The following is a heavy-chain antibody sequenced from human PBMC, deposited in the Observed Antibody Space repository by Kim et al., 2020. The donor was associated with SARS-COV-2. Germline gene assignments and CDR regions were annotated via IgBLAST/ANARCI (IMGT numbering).Heavy chain of an antibody. CDR1: GYNFINFW. CDR2: ISPGDSDT. V-gene: IGHV5-51*01. D-gene: IGHD3-22*01. J-gene: IGHJ3*02. Sequence: GESLKISCQASGYNFINFWIGWVRQMPGKGLEWMGLISPGDSDTRQSPSFQGQVTMSADKSITTAYLQWSSLEASDTAMYYCVRRSSAFRAFHIWGQGTMVIVSS. CDR3: VRRSSAFRAFHI.